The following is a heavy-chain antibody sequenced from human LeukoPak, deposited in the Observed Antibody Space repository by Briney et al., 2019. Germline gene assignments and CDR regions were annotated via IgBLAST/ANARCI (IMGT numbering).Heavy chain of an antibody. D-gene: IGHD3-10*01. Sequence: ASVKVSCKASGYTFINYGINWVRLAPGQGLEWMGWISAYNGNTNYAQSLQGRVTMTTDTSTSTVYMEMRSLTSDDTAVYYCARDLDQYNGRFGGFGHDFWGQGTLVTVSS. V-gene: IGHV1-18*01. CDR2: ISAYNGNT. J-gene: IGHJ4*02. CDR3: ARDLDQYNGRFGGFGHDF. CDR1: GYTFINYG.